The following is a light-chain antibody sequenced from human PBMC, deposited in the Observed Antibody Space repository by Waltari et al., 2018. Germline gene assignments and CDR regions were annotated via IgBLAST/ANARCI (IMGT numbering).Light chain of an antibody. J-gene: IGKJ3*01. Sequence: DIVMTKSPDSLAVSLGERATINCKSSQSVLYSSNNKNYLAWYQQKPGQPPKLLIYWASTRESGVPDRFSGSGSGTDFTLTISSLQAEDVAVYYCQQYYSTLAFTFGPGTKVDIK. CDR1: QSVLYSSNNKNY. CDR2: WAS. CDR3: QQYYSTLAFT. V-gene: IGKV4-1*01.